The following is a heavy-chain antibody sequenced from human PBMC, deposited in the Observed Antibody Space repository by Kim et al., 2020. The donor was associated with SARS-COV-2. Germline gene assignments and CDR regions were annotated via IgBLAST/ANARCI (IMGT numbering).Heavy chain of an antibody. Sequence: ASVKVSCKASVDTFTNYAFSWVRQAPGQGLEWVGWISAHTGDTNYAQKFRGRVTMTTDTSTSTVYMELRSLKSDDTAVYYCARDEVTLFSEIIYFYYYGM. V-gene: IGHV1-18*01. J-gene: IGHJ6*01. CDR2: ISAHTGDT. CDR1: VDTFTNYA. CDR3: ARDEVTLFSEIIYFYYYGM. D-gene: IGHD3-9*01.